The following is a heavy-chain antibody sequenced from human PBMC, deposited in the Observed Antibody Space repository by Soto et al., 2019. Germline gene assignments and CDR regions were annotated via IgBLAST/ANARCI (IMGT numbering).Heavy chain of an antibody. CDR3: ANKGPDVSSNLFDT. D-gene: IGHD3-16*01. CDR1: GGSFSGYY. V-gene: IGHV4-34*01. CDR2: INHSGST. J-gene: IGHJ5*02. Sequence: QVQLQQWGAGLLRPSETLSLTCAVYGGSFSGYYWSWLRQPPGKGLEWIGEINHSGSTNYSPSLKSRATISLDTSKNQSSLKLSSVTAADAAVYSCANKGPDVSSNLFDTWGQGTLVNVSS.